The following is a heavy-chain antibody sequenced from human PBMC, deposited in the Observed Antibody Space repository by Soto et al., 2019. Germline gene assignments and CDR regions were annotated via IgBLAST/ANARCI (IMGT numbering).Heavy chain of an antibody. Sequence: QVQLVQSGAEVKKPGSSVKVSCKASGGTFSTNTISWVRQAPGQGLEWMGGIMPIFGSANYAQKLQGRVTITADEYTRTVYMELSRLRSEDTAVYYCARQFDSDTSGYYYAYWGQGTLVTVSS. J-gene: IGHJ4*02. V-gene: IGHV1-69*01. CDR3: ARQFDSDTSGYYYAY. D-gene: IGHD3-22*01. CDR1: GGTFSTNT. CDR2: IMPIFGSA.